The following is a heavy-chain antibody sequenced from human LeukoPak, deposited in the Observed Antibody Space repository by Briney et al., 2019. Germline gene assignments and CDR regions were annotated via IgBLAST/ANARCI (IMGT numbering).Heavy chain of an antibody. CDR2: ISRSGDTL. J-gene: IGHJ6*02. CDR3: AREVVIFPDYYYYGMDV. CDR1: GFPFRDYY. Sequence: GGSLRLSCAASGFPFRDYYMTWTRQAPGKGLEWISYISRSGDTLYYAGSVEGRFTISRDNAKNSLFLQMNSLRADDTAVYYCAREVVIFPDYYYYGMDVWGQGTTVTVSS. V-gene: IGHV3-11*01. D-gene: IGHD2/OR15-2a*01.